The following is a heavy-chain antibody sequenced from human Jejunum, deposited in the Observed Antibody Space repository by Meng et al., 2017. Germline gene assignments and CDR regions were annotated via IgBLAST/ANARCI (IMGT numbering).Heavy chain of an antibody. CDR3: ARDFEALNGV. V-gene: IGHV4-4*01. J-gene: IGHJ1*01. CDR1: GDSISSSYW. D-gene: IGHD2-8*01. Sequence: QVPLQESGPGLGKAGGTLSLTCAGSGDSISSSYWWSWVRQSPGKGLEWIGEIYHSGTTNYNPSLKSRVTLSVDKSKNQFSLNLSSVTAADTAVYFCARDFEALNGVWGQGTLVTVSS. CDR2: IYHSGTT.